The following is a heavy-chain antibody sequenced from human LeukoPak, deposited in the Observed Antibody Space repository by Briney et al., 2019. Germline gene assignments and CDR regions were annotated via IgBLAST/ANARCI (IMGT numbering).Heavy chain of an antibody. CDR1: GFTFGDYY. CDR3: ARGGRCSSTSCYLHWFDP. Sequence: PGGSLRLSCAASGFTFGDYYMSWIRQAPGKGLEWVSYISSSGSTIYYADSVKGRFTISRDNAKNSLYLQMNSLRAEDTAVYYCARGGRCSSTSCYLHWFDPWGQGTLVTVSS. V-gene: IGHV3-11*01. CDR2: ISSSGSTI. D-gene: IGHD2-2*01. J-gene: IGHJ5*02.